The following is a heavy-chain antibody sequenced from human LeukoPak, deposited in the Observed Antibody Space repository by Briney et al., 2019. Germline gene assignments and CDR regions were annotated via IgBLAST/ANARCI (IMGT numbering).Heavy chain of an antibody. CDR3: ARQASSWYPLDY. D-gene: IGHD6-13*01. V-gene: IGHV4-59*08. J-gene: IGHJ4*02. CDR1: GGSISSYY. CDR2: IYYSGST. Sequence: SETLSLTCTVSGGSISSYYWSWIRQPPGKGLEWIGYIYYSGSTNYNPSLKSRVTISVDTSKNQFSLKLSSVTAADTAVYYCARQASSWYPLDYWGQGTLVTVSS.